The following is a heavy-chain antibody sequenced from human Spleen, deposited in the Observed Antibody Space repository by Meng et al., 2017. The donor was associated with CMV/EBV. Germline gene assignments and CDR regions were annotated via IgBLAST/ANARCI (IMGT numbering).Heavy chain of an antibody. CDR1: GYTFTDYD. Sequence: SGYTFTDYDIHWVRQAPGQGLEWMGWINPNSGGTNYPQQFQDRVTMTGDTSISTAYMELSRLRSDDTAVYYCARLSSSAYQLESDDFWGHGTLVTVSS. V-gene: IGHV1-2*02. D-gene: IGHD2-2*01. J-gene: IGHJ4*01. CDR3: ARLSSSAYQLESDDF. CDR2: INPNSGGT.